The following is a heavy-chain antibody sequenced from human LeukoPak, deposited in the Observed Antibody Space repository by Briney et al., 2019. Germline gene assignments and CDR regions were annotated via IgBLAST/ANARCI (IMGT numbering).Heavy chain of an antibody. CDR2: INPSGGST. J-gene: IGHJ5*02. D-gene: IGHD3-22*01. CDR1: GYTFTSYY. Sequence: ASVKVSCKASGYTFTSYYMHWVRQAPGQGLEWMGIINPSGGSTSYAQKFQGRVTMTEDTSTDTAYMELSSLRSEDTAVYYCATAYYYDSSGYYYRNWFDPWGQGTLVTVSS. CDR3: ATAYYYDSSGYYYRNWFDP. V-gene: IGHV1-46*01.